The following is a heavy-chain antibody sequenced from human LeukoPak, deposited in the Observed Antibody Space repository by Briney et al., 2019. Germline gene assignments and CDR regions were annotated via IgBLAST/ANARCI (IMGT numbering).Heavy chain of an antibody. J-gene: IGHJ4*02. CDR3: ARLYSYGYLDY. D-gene: IGHD5-18*01. CDR2: IYHSGST. Sequence: SETLSLTCAVSGYSISSGYYWGWIRQPPGKGLEWIGSIYHSGSTYYNPSLKSRVTISVGTSKNQFSLKLSSVTAADTAVYYCARLYSYGYLDYWGQGTLVTVSS. V-gene: IGHV4-38-2*01. CDR1: GYSISSGYY.